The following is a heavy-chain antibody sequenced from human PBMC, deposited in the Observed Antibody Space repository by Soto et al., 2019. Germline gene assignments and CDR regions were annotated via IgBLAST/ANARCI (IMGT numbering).Heavy chain of an antibody. CDR1: GFTFSSYA. CDR3: ARDLLRCGDYLRLAGTETTYYYYGMDV. CDR2: ISYDGSNK. V-gene: IGHV3-30-3*01. D-gene: IGHD4-17*01. Sequence: QVQLVESGGGVVQPGRSLRLSCAASGFTFSSYAMHWVRQAPGKGLEWVAVISYDGSNKYYADSVKGRFTISRDNSKNTLYLQMNSLRAEDTAVYYCARDLLRCGDYLRLAGTETTYYYYGMDVWGQGTTVTVSS. J-gene: IGHJ6*02.